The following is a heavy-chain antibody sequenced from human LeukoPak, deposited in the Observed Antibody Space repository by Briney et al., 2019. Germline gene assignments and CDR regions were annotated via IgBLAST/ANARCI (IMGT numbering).Heavy chain of an antibody. V-gene: IGHV3-30*02. CDR3: AKDPPGVLTYFDY. CDR2: IRYDGSNK. Sequence: GGSLRLSCAASGFTFSSYGMHWVRQAPGKGLEWVAFIRYDGSNKYYADSVKGRFTISRDNSKNTLYLQMNSLRAEDTAVYYCAKDPPGVLTYFDYWGQGTLVTVSS. J-gene: IGHJ4*02. CDR1: GFTFSSYG. D-gene: IGHD4/OR15-4a*01.